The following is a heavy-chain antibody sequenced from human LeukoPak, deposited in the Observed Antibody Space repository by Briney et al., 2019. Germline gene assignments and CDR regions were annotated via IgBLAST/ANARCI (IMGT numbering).Heavy chain of an antibody. V-gene: IGHV4-34*01. Sequence: SETLSLTCAVYGGSFSGYYWSWIRQPPGKGLEWIGEINHSGSTNYNPSLKSRVTISVDTSKNQFSLKLSSVTAADTAVYYCARELYCGGDCNPIFDYWGQGTLVTVSS. D-gene: IGHD2-21*02. CDR3: ARELYCGGDCNPIFDY. J-gene: IGHJ4*02. CDR2: INHSGST. CDR1: GGSFSGYY.